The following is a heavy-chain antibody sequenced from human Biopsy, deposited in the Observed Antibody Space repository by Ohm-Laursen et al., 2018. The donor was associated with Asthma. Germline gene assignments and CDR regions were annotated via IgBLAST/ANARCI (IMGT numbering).Heavy chain of an antibody. D-gene: IGHD3-16*01. V-gene: IGHV3-9*01. Sequence: SLRLSCAASGFRFDDYAMYWVRQAPGKGLEWVAGISWNSGNIGYAVTVKGRFIVSRDNVKNSLYLQMNSLRAEDTALYYCAKDMGAGGNDPDSFIGYYGMDVRGQGTTVTVSS. CDR1: GFRFDDYA. J-gene: IGHJ6*02. CDR3: AKDMGAGGNDPDSFIGYYGMDV. CDR2: ISWNSGNI.